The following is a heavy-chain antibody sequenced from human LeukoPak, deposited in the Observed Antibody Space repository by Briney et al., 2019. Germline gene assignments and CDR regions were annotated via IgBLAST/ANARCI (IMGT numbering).Heavy chain of an antibody. CDR2: IIPILGMT. J-gene: IGHJ4*02. CDR3: ARDLVVSCSSTSRSVAPSDS. CDR1: GGTFSSYA. D-gene: IGHD2-2*01. V-gene: IGHV1-69*04. Sequence: SVKVSCKASGGTFSSYAISWVRQAPGRGLEWMGRIIPILGMTHYTQKLQGRVTITADKSTGTAYMELTSLRSEDTAVYYCARDLVVSCSSTSRSVAPSDSWGQGTLVTVSS.